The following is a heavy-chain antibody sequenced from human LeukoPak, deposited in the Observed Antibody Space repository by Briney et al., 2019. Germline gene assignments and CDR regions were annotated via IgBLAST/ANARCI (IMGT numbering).Heavy chain of an antibody. CDR1: GGSISSSSYY. Sequence: SETLSLTCTVSGGSISSSSYYWGWIRQPPGKGLEWIGSIYYSGSTYYNPSLKSRVTISVDTSKNQFSLKLSSVTAADTAVYYCAIPYCSRTSCPGFDYWGQETLVTVSS. V-gene: IGHV4-39*01. D-gene: IGHD2-2*01. CDR3: AIPYCSRTSCPGFDY. CDR2: IYYSGST. J-gene: IGHJ4*02.